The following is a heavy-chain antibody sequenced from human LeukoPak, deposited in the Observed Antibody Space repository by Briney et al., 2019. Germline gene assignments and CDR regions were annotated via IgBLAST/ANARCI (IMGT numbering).Heavy chain of an antibody. V-gene: IGHV3-30*02. J-gene: IGHJ6*03. Sequence: GRSLKLSCVASRFTFSDYWMTWVRQAPGKGLEWVAFIRYDGSKKSYADSVKGQFTVSRDNSKNTLYLQMNSLRVADMAVYYCAKQSPRPNYYYMDVWGKGTTVTISS. CDR3: AKQSPRPNYYYMDV. CDR1: RFTFSDYW. CDR2: IRYDGSKK.